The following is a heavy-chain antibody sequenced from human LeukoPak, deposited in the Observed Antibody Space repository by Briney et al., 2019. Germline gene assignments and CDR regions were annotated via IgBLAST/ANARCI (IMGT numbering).Heavy chain of an antibody. Sequence: PSETLSLTCAVSGGSISSSNWWSWVRQPPGKGLEWIGSIYYSGSTYYNPSLKSRVTISVDTSKNQFSLKLSSVTAADTAVYYCARDLGLLTAAGTYFDYWGQGTLVTVSS. CDR2: IYYSGST. D-gene: IGHD6-13*01. CDR1: GGSISSSNW. CDR3: ARDLGLLTAAGTYFDY. V-gene: IGHV4-4*02. J-gene: IGHJ4*02.